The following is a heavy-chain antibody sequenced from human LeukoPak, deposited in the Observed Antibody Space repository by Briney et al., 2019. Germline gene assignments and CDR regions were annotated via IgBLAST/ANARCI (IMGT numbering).Heavy chain of an antibody. D-gene: IGHD3-10*01. J-gene: IGHJ4*02. CDR2: ISGSGGST. CDR1: GFTFSSYA. CDR3: AKDHYYYGSGSYYDY. V-gene: IGHV3-23*01. Sequence: GGSLRLSCAASGFTFSSYAMSWVRQAPGKGLEWVSAISGSGGSTYYADSVKGRFTISRDNSKNTLYLQMNSLRAEDTAVYYRAKDHYYYGSGSYYDYWGQGTLVTVSS.